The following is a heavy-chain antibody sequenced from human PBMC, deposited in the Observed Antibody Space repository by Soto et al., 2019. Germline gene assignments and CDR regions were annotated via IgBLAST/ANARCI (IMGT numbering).Heavy chain of an antibody. CDR3: ARVGSSGWHPLDF. D-gene: IGHD6-19*01. J-gene: IGHJ4*02. CDR2: INNDGTTT. V-gene: IGHV3-74*01. Sequence: EVQLVESGGDLVQPGGSLRLSCAASGFIFSNYWMHWVRQTPGKRLVWVSRINNDGTTTTSADSEKGRFIISRDNAKNTTYLQMNSLRVDDTGVYYCARVGSSGWHPLDFWGQGTLFTVSS. CDR1: GFIFSNYW.